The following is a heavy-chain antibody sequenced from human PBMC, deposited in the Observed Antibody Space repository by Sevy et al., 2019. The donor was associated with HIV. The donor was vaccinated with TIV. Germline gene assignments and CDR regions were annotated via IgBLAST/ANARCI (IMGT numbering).Heavy chain of an antibody. V-gene: IGHV1-46*01. CDR2: INPSGGST. CDR3: ARGGHGLRYLGEAVGFDP. J-gene: IGHJ5*02. Sequence: ASVKVSCKASGYTFTSYYMHWVRQAPGQGLEWMGIINPSGGSTSYAQKFQGRVTMTRDTSTSTVYMELSSLRSEDTAVYYCARGGHGLRYLGEAVGFDPWGQGTLVTVSS. D-gene: IGHD3-9*01. CDR1: GYTFTSYY.